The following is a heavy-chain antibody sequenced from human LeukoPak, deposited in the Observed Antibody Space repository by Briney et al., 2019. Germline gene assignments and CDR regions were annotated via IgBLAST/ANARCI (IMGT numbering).Heavy chain of an antibody. Sequence: ASVKVSCKASGYTFTSYGISWVRQAPGQGLEWMGWISAYNGNTKYAQKLQGRVTMTTDTSTSTAYMELRSLRSDDTAVYYCARAPWRIAVAGTQSPLDYWGQGTLVTVSS. CDR2: ISAYNGNT. J-gene: IGHJ4*02. D-gene: IGHD6-19*01. V-gene: IGHV1-18*01. CDR3: ARAPWRIAVAGTQSPLDY. CDR1: GYTFTSYG.